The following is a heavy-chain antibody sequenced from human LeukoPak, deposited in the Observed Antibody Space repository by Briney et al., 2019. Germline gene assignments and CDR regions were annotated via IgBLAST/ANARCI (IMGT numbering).Heavy chain of an antibody. V-gene: IGHV3-48*01. Sequence: PGVSLRLSCAVSGFTFSWYSMNWVRQAPGKGLEWLSYISRSSSSIDYADSVKGRFTISRDNAKNSLYLQMNSLRVDDTAVYYCATADRSAFDIWGQGTMVIVSS. J-gene: IGHJ3*02. CDR1: GFTFSWYS. CDR3: ATADRSAFDI. CDR2: ISRSSSSI.